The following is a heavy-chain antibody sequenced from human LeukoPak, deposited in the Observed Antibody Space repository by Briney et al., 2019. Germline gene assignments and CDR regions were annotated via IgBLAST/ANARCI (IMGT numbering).Heavy chain of an antibody. CDR3: ARGLVVAATSDYYYYMDV. V-gene: IGHV3-53*01. Sequence: GGSLRLSCAASEFTVSSNYMSWVRQAPGKGLEWVAITYSGGNTNYADSVKGRFTISRDNSKNTLYLQMNNLRADDTAVYYCARGLVVAATSDYYYYMDVWGKGTTVTVSS. CDR2: TYSGGNT. J-gene: IGHJ6*03. CDR1: EFTVSSNY. D-gene: IGHD2-15*01.